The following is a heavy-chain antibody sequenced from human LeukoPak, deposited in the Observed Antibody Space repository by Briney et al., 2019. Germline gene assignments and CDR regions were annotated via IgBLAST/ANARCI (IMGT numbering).Heavy chain of an antibody. CDR2: ISSSSSYI. V-gene: IGHV3-21*04. CDR1: GFTFSSYS. D-gene: IGHD5-18*01. CDR3: ARVTTQLWSRDAFDI. Sequence: GGSLRLSCAASGFTFSSYSMNWVRQAPGKGLEWVSSISSSSSYIYYADSVKGRFTISRDNAKNSLYLQMNSLRAEDTAVYYCARVTTQLWSRDAFDIWGQGTMVTVSS. J-gene: IGHJ3*02.